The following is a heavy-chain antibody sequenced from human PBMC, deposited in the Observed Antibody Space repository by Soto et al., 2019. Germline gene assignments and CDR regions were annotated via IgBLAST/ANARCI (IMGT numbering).Heavy chain of an antibody. CDR3: ARSTVATTRIAVAATIDY. J-gene: IGHJ4*02. CDR2: INAGNGNT. D-gene: IGHD6-19*01. CDR1: GDTFTSYA. Sequence: ASVKVSCKASGDTFTSYAIDWVRQAPGQRLEWMGWINAGNGNTKYSQKFQGWVTMTRDTSISTAYMELSRLRSDDTAVYYCARSTVATTRIAVAATIDYWGQGTLVTAPQ. V-gene: IGHV1-3*01.